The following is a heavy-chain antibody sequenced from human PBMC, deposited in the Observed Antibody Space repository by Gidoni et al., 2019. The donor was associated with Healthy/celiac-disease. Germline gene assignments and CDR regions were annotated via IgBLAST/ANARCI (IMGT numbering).Heavy chain of an antibody. J-gene: IGHJ1*01. Sequence: QVRLVESGGAVVQPGRSLSISCAASGFHLSSYARHWIRQAPGKWLEWLAVISYDGSNKYSADSVKCRFTISRYNSKNTLYLQMNSLRAEDTAVYYCARSEGDFCSGYFRHWGQGTLVTVSS. CDR3: ARSEGDFCSGYFRH. V-gene: IGHV3-30*01. CDR1: GFHLSSYA. D-gene: IGHD3-3*01. CDR2: ISYDGSNK.